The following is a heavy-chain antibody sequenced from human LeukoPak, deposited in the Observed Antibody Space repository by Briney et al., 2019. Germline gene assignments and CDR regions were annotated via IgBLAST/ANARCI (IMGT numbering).Heavy chain of an antibody. J-gene: IGHJ5*02. D-gene: IGHD3-22*01. CDR3: ARGGDSSYYGDH. CDR1: GFTVSSNY. Sequence: GGSLRLSCAASGFTVSSNYMNWVRQAPGKGLEWVSLIYSGGSTHYADSVKGRFTISRDNSKNTLYLQMNSLRAEDTAVYYCARGGDSSYYGDHWGQGTLVTVSS. CDR2: IYSGGST. V-gene: IGHV3-66*01.